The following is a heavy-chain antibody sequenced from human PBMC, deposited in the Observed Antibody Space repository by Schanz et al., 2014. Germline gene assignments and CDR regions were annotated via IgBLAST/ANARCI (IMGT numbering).Heavy chain of an antibody. V-gene: IGHV3-30*03. CDR1: GFTFSSYG. J-gene: IGHJ3*02. Sequence: VHLVESGGGVVQPGRSLRLSCAASGFTFSSYGMHWVRQAPGKGLEWVAIISLDGSNQYYADSVKGRFTISRDSTENTLYLQMNSLRAEDTAVYYCARDRWDWNNAFDIWGQGTMVTVSS. D-gene: IGHD1-1*01. CDR3: ARDRWDWNNAFDI. CDR2: ISLDGSNQ.